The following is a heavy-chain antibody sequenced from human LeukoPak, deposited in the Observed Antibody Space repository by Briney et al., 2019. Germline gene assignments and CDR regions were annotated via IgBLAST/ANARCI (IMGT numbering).Heavy chain of an antibody. CDR1: GGSISSSSYY. J-gene: IGHJ4*02. Sequence: PSETLSLTCTVSGGSISSSSYYWGWIRQPPGKGLEWIGEINHSGSTNYNPSLKSRVTISVDTSKNQFSLKLSSVTAADTAVYYCARGNWGFFDYWGQGTLVTVSS. CDR2: INHSGST. V-gene: IGHV4-39*07. D-gene: IGHD7-27*01. CDR3: ARGNWGFFDY.